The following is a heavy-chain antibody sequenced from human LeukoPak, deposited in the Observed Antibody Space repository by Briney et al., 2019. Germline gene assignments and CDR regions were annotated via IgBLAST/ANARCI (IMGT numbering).Heavy chain of an antibody. V-gene: IGHV4-59*01. D-gene: IGHD2-15*01. CDR2: IYYSGST. Sequence: SETLSLTCTVSGGSISSYYWSWIRQPPGKGLEWIGYIYYSGSTNYNPSLKSRVTISVDTSKNQFSLKLSSVTAADTAVYYCARDGGYCSGGSRYPNWFDPWGQGTLVTVSS. CDR3: ARDGGYCSGGSRYPNWFDP. J-gene: IGHJ5*02. CDR1: GGSISSYY.